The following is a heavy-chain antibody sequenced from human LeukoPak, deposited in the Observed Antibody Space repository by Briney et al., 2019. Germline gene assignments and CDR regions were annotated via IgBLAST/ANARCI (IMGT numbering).Heavy chain of an antibody. V-gene: IGHV3-23*01. CDR1: GFTFSTYA. Sequence: GGSLRLSCAASGFTFSTYAITWVRQGPGKGLEWVSAIRPDGDRTYYANSVRGRFTISRDNSKDTVYLQIDGLRVEDTAVYYCAREQSGTRGWYTVDYWGQGTLVTVSS. CDR3: AREQSGTRGWYTVDY. J-gene: IGHJ4*02. CDR2: IRPDGDRT. D-gene: IGHD6-19*01.